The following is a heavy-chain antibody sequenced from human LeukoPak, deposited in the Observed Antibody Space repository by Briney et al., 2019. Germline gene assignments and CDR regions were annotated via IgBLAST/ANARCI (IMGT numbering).Heavy chain of an antibody. V-gene: IGHV4-39*07. CDR2: FYYSGST. D-gene: IGHD3-22*01. Sequence: SETLSLTCTVSGGSLSSSSYYWGWIRQPPGKGLEWIGSFYYSGSTYYNPSLKSRVTISVDTSKNQFSLKLRSVTAADTAVYYCARGTSVTMIVADYLFDYWGQGTLVTVSS. CDR3: ARGTSVTMIVADYLFDY. J-gene: IGHJ4*02. CDR1: GGSLSSSSYY.